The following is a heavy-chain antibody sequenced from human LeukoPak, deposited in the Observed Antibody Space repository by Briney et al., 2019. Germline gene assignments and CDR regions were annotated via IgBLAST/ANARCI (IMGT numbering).Heavy chain of an antibody. CDR1: GFTFDDYG. D-gene: IGHD1-26*01. Sequence: PGGSLRLSCAASGFTFDDYGMSWVRQAPGKGLEWVSGINWNGGSTGYADSVKGRFTISRDNSKNTLYLQMNSLRAEDTAVYYCANFVGATPDAFDIWGQGTMVTVSS. J-gene: IGHJ3*02. CDR3: ANFVGATPDAFDI. V-gene: IGHV3-20*04. CDR2: INWNGGST.